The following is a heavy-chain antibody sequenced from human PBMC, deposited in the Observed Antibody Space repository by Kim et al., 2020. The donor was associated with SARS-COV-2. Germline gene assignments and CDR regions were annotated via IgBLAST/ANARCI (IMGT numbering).Heavy chain of an antibody. V-gene: IGHV4-61*01. CDR1: FYSFTLHYYF. CDR3: AILRGTWYVQY. J-gene: IGHJ4*02. CDR2: MHSSGRS. Sequence: PSLPFPFSFYSFTLHYYFCIFILHPPGKLLELIGYMHSSGRSNNNPSLESRVTISVDTSKNQFSLKLRSVTAADTAMYYCAILRGTWYVQYWGQGTLVTVSS. D-gene: IGHD6-13*01.